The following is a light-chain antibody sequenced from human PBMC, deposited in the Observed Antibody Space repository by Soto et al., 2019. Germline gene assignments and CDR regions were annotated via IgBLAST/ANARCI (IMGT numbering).Light chain of an antibody. Sequence: EIVLTQSPGTLSLSPGERATLSCRASQSVSSHYLAWYQQKPGQAPRLLIYAASSRATGIPVRFSGSGSGTDFTLTISRLEPEDFAVYYCQQRSNWSWTFGQGTNVDIK. J-gene: IGKJ1*01. CDR2: AAS. CDR3: QQRSNWSWT. CDR1: QSVSSHY. V-gene: IGKV3D-20*02.